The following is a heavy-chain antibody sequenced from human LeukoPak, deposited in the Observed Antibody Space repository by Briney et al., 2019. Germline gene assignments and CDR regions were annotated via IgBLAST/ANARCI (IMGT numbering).Heavy chain of an antibody. CDR2: IIPIFDTA. CDR1: GGTFSSYA. V-gene: IGHV1-69*13. Sequence: SVKVSCKASGGTFSSYAISWVRQAPGQGLEWMGGIIPIFDTANYAQKFQGRVTITADESTSTAYMELSSLRSEDTAVYYCTRDGGRFLEWLSPQASYYGMDVWGQGTTVTVSS. J-gene: IGHJ6*02. D-gene: IGHD3-3*01. CDR3: TRDGGRFLEWLSPQASYYGMDV.